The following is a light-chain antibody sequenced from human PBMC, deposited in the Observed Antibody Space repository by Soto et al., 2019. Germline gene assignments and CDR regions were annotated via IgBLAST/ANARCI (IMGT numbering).Light chain of an antibody. CDR1: SSDVGGYNY. J-gene: IGLJ1*01. CDR3: SSYAGSYTSFV. CDR2: EVS. V-gene: IGLV2-14*01. Sequence: QSALTQPASVSGSPGQSITISCTGTSSDVGGYNYVSWYQQHPGKAPKLMIYEVSNRPSGVSNRFSGSKSGNTASLTISGLQAEDEADYYCSSYAGSYTSFVFGTGTKVTVL.